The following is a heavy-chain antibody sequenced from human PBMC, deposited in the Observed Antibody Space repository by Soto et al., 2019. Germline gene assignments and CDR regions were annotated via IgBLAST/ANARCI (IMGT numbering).Heavy chain of an antibody. CDR1: GGTFSSYT. D-gene: IGHD2-2*01. J-gene: IGHJ3*02. CDR2: IIPILGIA. Sequence: GASVKVSCKASGGTFSSYTISWVRQAPGQGLEWMGRIIPILGIANYAQKFQGRVTITADKSTSTAYMELSSLRSEDTAVYYCARGPYCSSTSCYADIVAAQTRTFDIWGQGTMVTVSS. CDR3: ARGPYCSSTSCYADIVAAQTRTFDI. V-gene: IGHV1-69*02.